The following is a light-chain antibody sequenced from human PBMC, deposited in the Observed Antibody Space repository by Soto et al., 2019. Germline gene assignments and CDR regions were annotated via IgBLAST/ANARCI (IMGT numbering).Light chain of an antibody. CDR1: SSDVGGYNY. CDR2: DVS. CDR3: TSYTSSRTRV. Sequence: QSALTQPASVSGSPGQSITISCTGTSSDVGGYNYVSWYQQHPGKAPTLMIYDVSNRPSGVSKRFSGSKSGNTAPLTISGLQAEDEDYYYCTSYTSSRTRVFGGGTKLTVL. V-gene: IGLV2-14*01. J-gene: IGLJ2*01.